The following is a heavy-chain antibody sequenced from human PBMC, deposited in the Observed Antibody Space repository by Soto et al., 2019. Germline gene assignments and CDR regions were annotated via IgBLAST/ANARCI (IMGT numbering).Heavy chain of an antibody. CDR2: VSDSGGRT. D-gene: IGHD3-22*01. J-gene: IGHJ4*02. Sequence: EVQLLESGGGLVQPGGSLRLSCAASGSTFSTYAMSWVRQAPGKGLEWVSTVSDSGGRTYYRDSVKGRLTISRDNSMNTVYLQMNSLRAEDTAVYYCAKQMIVGVITTAGFESLGQGALVTVSS. CDR1: GSTFSTYA. V-gene: IGHV3-23*01. CDR3: AKQMIVGVITTAGFES.